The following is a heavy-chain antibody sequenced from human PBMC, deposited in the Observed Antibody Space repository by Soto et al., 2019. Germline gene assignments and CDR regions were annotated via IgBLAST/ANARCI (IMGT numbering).Heavy chain of an antibody. V-gene: IGHV3-30-3*01. CDR3: ARDRCGYYDSSGCFDY. CDR1: GFTFSSYA. Sequence: GGSLRLSCAASGFTFSSYAMHWVRQAPGKGLEWVAVISYDGSNKYYADSVKGRFTISRDNSKNTLYLQMNSLRAEDTAVYYCARDRCGYYDSSGCFDYWRQGTLVTVSS. D-gene: IGHD3-22*01. CDR2: ISYDGSNK. J-gene: IGHJ4*02.